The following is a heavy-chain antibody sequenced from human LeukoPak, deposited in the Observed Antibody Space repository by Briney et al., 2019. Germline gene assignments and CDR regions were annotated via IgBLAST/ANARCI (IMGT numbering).Heavy chain of an antibody. CDR3: ARSRYEYGYSYGSGDY. V-gene: IGHV1-2*02. J-gene: IGHJ4*02. CDR2: INPNSGGT. CDR1: GYTFTGYY. Sequence: GASVTVSCTASGYTFTGYYMHWVRQAPGQGLEWVGWINPNSGGTNYAQKFQGRVTMPRDTSISTAYMELSRLRSDDTAVYYCARSRYEYGYSYGSGDYWGQGTLVTVSP. D-gene: IGHD5-18*01.